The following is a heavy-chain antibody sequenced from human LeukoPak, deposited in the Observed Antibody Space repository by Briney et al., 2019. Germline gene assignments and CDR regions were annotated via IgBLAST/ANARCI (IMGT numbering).Heavy chain of an antibody. D-gene: IGHD3-10*01. Sequence: GASVKVSCKASGYTFTSYDINWVRKATGQGLEWMGWMNPNSGNTGYAQKFQGRVTITRNTSISTAYMELSSLRSEDTAVYYCARRVYSYYYGSGSSPYYFDYWGQGTLVTVSS. J-gene: IGHJ4*02. V-gene: IGHV1-8*03. CDR3: ARRVYSYYYGSGSSPYYFDY. CDR1: GYTFTSYD. CDR2: MNPNSGNT.